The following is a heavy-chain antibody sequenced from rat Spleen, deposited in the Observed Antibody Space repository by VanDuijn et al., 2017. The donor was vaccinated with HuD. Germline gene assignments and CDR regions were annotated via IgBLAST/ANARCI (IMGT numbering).Heavy chain of an antibody. J-gene: IGHJ2*01. Sequence: EVQLVESGGGLVQPGGSLKLSCAASGFTFSNHYMAWVRQAPKKGLEWVATISSSGNRRFYQDSVKGRFSISRDNAKSSLYLQMNSLKSEDTATYYCARHQLPGYNRGPFDYWGQGLKVTVSS. CDR3: ARHQLPGYNRGPFDY. D-gene: IGHD1-4*01. CDR2: ISSSGNRR. CDR1: GFTFSNHY. V-gene: IGHV5-7*01.